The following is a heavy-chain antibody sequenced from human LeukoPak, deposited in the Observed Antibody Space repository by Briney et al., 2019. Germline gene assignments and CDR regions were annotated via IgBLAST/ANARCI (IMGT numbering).Heavy chain of an antibody. D-gene: IGHD3-10*01. J-gene: IGHJ4*02. CDR2: VNPDDSDT. CDR3: ARLRWPRGGRSSFDY. Sequence: GESLKISCKGSGYSFTSHWIGWARQMPGKGLKWMGIVNPDDSDTIYSPSFQGQVTISADESITTAYLQWSSLKASNTAMYYCARLRWPRGGRSSFDYWGQGALVTVSS. CDR1: GYSFTSHW. V-gene: IGHV5-51*01.